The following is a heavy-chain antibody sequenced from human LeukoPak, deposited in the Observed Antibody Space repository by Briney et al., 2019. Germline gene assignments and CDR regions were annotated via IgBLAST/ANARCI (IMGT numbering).Heavy chain of an antibody. CDR2: IDSKSGDT. V-gene: IGHV1-2*02. CDR1: GITFTGYY. J-gene: IGHJ3*02. D-gene: IGHD2-2*01. CDR3: ASGGYCSSTSCFYAFDI. Sequence: ASVKVSCKTPGITFTGYYIHWVRQAPGQGLEWMGWIDSKSGDTKYAQTFQGRVTMTRDTSISTAYMDLSRLRSDDTAVYYCASGGYCSSTSCFYAFDIWGQGTMVTVSS.